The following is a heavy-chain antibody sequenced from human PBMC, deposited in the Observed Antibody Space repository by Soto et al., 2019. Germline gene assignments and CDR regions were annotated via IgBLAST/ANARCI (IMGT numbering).Heavy chain of an antibody. Sequence: SETLSLTCAVYGGSFSGCYWSWIRQPPGKGLEWIGEINHSGSTNYNPSLKSRVTISVDTSKNQFSLKLSSVTAADTAVYYCARVLGTYYDFWSGYYTGPFDYWGQGTLVTVSS. CDR1: GGSFSGCY. CDR2: INHSGST. D-gene: IGHD3-3*01. CDR3: ARVLGTYYDFWSGYYTGPFDY. J-gene: IGHJ4*02. V-gene: IGHV4-34*01.